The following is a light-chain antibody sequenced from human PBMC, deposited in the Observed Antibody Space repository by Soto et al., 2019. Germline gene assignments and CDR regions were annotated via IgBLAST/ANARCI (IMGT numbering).Light chain of an antibody. CDR2: EVS. Sequence: QSVLTQPASVSGSPGQSVTISCTGTSTDIGAYNYVPWYQQHPGTAPKLLISEVSNRPSGVSDRFSGSKSGNTASLAITGLQAEDEADYYCRSYTSSSTVLFGGGTKLTVL. CDR1: STDIGAYNY. V-gene: IGLV2-14*01. J-gene: IGLJ2*01. CDR3: RSYTSSSTVL.